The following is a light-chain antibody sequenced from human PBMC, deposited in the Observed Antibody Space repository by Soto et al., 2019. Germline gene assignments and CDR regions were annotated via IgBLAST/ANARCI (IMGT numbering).Light chain of an antibody. CDR2: LNSDGSH. CDR3: QTWGTGIQGV. J-gene: IGLJ2*01. CDR1: SGHSSYA. V-gene: IGLV4-69*01. Sequence: QLVLTQSPSASASLGASVKLTCTLSSGHSSYAIACHQQQPEKGPRYLMKLNSDGSHNKGDGIPDRFSGSSSGAERYLTISSLQSEDEADYYCQTWGTGIQGVFGGGTKLTVL.